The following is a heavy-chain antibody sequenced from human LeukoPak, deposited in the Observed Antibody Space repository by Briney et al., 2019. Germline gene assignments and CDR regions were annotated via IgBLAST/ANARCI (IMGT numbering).Heavy chain of an antibody. CDR3: ARETTTVVARYFDY. CDR1: GGSISSGDYY. V-gene: IGHV4-30-4*08. Sequence: PSETLSLTCTVSGGSISSGDYYWSWIRQPPGKGLEWIGYIYYSGSTYYNPSLKSRVTISVDTPKNQFSLKLSAVTAADTAVYYCARETTTVVARYFDYWGQGTLVTVSS. J-gene: IGHJ4*02. D-gene: IGHD4-23*01. CDR2: IYYSGST.